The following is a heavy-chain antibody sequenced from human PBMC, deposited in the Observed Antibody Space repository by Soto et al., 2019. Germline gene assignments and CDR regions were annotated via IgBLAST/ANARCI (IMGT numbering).Heavy chain of an antibody. Sequence: GGSLRLSCAASGFTFSGYAMSWVRQAPGKGLEWVSAISGSGGSTYYADSVKGRFTISRDNSKNTLYLQMNSLRAEDTAVYYCAKIPMIVVVVPYYFDYWGQGTLVTVSS. CDR3: AKIPMIVVVVPYYFDY. V-gene: IGHV3-23*01. D-gene: IGHD3-22*01. J-gene: IGHJ4*02. CDR1: GFTFSGYA. CDR2: ISGSGGST.